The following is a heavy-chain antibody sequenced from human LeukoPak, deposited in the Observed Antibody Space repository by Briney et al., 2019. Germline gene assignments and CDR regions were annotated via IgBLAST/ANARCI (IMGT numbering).Heavy chain of an antibody. Sequence: PSETLSLTCTVSGGSISSYYWSWIRQPPGKGLEWLGYIYYSGSTNYNPSLKSRVTISVDTSKNQFSLKLSSVTAADTAVYYCARIRGISLDYMDVWGKGTTVTVSS. D-gene: IGHD2/OR15-2a*01. CDR2: IYYSGST. CDR1: GGSISSYY. J-gene: IGHJ6*03. V-gene: IGHV4-59*01. CDR3: ARIRGISLDYMDV.